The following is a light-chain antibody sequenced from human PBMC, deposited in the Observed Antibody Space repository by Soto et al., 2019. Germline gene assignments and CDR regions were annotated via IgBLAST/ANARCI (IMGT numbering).Light chain of an antibody. CDR3: KSYAGSNTYV. CDR2: EVV. Sequence: QSALTQPASVSESPGQSITISCTGTSSDVGGYNYVSWFQQHPGKAPRLIIYEVVQRPSGVPDRFSGSKSGNTASLTVSGLQAADEADYFCKSYAGSNTYVFGSGTKLTVL. CDR1: SSDVGGYNY. V-gene: IGLV2-8*01. J-gene: IGLJ1*01.